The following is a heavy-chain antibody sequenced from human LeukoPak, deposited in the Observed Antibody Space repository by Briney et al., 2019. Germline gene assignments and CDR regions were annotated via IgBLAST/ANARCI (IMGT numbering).Heavy chain of an antibody. CDR3: AKSGADGYSLDAFDI. D-gene: IGHD5-24*01. Sequence: PGGSLRLSCAASGFTFSGYSMNWVRQAPGKGLEWVSGISGRGSSTYYADSVKGRFTISRDNSKNTLYLQMNSLRAEDTAIYYCAKSGADGYSLDAFDIWGQGTMVTVSS. V-gene: IGHV3-23*01. J-gene: IGHJ3*02. CDR2: ISGRGSST. CDR1: GFTFSGYS.